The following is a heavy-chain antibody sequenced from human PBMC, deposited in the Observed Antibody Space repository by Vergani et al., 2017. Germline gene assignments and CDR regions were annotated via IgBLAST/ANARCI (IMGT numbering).Heavy chain of an antibody. J-gene: IGHJ6*03. CDR2: IDHTGRP. D-gene: IGHD4-11*01. V-gene: IGHV4-34*01. Sequence: QVQLQQWGGGLLKPSETLSLTCVVNGGSFTSYHWTWIRQSPGEGLEWVGDIDHTGRPDYNPSLKSRLTMSVDKSRNQFSLTHNSVTATDTAIYFCARVNTETNGHLYYYYYMDVWGQGTAVTVS. CDR3: ARVNTETNGHLYYYYYMDV. CDR1: GGSFTSYH.